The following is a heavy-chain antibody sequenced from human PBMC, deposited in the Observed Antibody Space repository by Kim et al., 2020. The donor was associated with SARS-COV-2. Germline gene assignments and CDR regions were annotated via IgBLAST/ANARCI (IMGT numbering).Heavy chain of an antibody. V-gene: IGHV3-9*01. Sequence: GGSLRLSCEMSGFKFERFAVHWVRQPPGKGLEWVSGLSLDSDRIGYADSVKGRFTVSRDKAKDTLYLQMDSLRIEDTAFYYCTRDVVPGGADYWGQGTLVTVSS. D-gene: IGHD6-6*01. CDR1: GFKFERFA. CDR2: LSLDSDRI. CDR3: TRDVVPGGADY. J-gene: IGHJ4*02.